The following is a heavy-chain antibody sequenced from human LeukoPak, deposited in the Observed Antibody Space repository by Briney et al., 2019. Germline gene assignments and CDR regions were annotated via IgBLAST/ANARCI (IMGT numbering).Heavy chain of an antibody. Sequence: ETLSLTCSVSGGSMTNYYWSWLRQPPGKGLEWIGHIYYRGDTKYNPSLKSRVTISLDTSKQQFSLRLTSVSAADTAAYYCARLSGPSGGPVSFLGLDVWGQGTTVAVSS. CDR1: GGSMTNYY. V-gene: IGHV4-59*08. D-gene: IGHD6-19*01. CDR2: IYYRGDT. CDR3: ARLSGPSGGPVSFLGLDV. J-gene: IGHJ6*02.